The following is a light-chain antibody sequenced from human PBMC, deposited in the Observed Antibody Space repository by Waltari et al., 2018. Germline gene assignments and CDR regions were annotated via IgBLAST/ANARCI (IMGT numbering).Light chain of an antibody. Sequence: NFMLTQPHSVSESSGKTVTISCTRSSGSIASYYVQWYQQRPGSAPTTVIYDDYLRPSGVPDRFSGSFDSSSNSASLTISGLKTEDEADYYCQSYDDTTNQVFGGGTKLTVL. J-gene: IGLJ2*01. CDR1: SGSIASYY. V-gene: IGLV6-57*04. CDR2: DDY. CDR3: QSYDDTTNQV.